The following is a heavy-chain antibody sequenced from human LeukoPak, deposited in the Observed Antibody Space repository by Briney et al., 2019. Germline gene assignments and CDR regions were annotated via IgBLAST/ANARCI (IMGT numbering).Heavy chain of an antibody. V-gene: IGHV3-21*01. CDR1: GFTFSSYS. CDR2: ISSSSSYI. Sequence: PGGPLRLSCAASGFTFSSYSMNWVRQAPGKGLEWVSSISSSSSYIYYADSVKGRFTISRDNAKNSLYLQMNSLRAEDTAVYYCARDVDGYNAWFDPWGQGTLVTVSS. D-gene: IGHD5-24*01. CDR3: ARDVDGYNAWFDP. J-gene: IGHJ5*02.